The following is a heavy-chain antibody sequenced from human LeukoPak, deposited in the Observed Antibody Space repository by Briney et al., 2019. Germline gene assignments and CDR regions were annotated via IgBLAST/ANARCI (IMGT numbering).Heavy chain of an antibody. CDR3: AKDLVGATTISFDY. CDR2: ISSSSYI. D-gene: IGHD1-26*01. Sequence: GGSLRLSCAASGFTFSSYSMNWVRQAPGKGLEWVSSISSSSYIYYADSVKGRFTISRDNAKNSLYLQMNSLRAEDTAVYYCAKDLVGATTISFDYWGQGTLVTVSS. J-gene: IGHJ4*02. V-gene: IGHV3-21*04. CDR1: GFTFSSYS.